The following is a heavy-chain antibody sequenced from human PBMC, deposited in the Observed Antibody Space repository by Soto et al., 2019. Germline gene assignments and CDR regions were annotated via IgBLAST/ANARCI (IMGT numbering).Heavy chain of an antibody. J-gene: IGHJ6*04. CDR1: GFTFSSYA. D-gene: IGHD5-18*01. V-gene: IGHV3-23*01. CDR2: ISGSGGST. CDR3: ANDRNSYGYGDYYYGMDV. Sequence: GGSLRLSCAASGFTFSSYAMSWFRQAPGKGLEWVSAISGSGGSTYYADSVKGRFTISRDNSKNTLYLQMNSLRAEDTAVYYCANDRNSYGYGDYYYGMDVWGKGTTVTVS.